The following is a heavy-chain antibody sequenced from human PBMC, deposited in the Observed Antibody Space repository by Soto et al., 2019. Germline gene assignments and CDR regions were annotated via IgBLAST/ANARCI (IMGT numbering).Heavy chain of an antibody. J-gene: IGHJ4*02. V-gene: IGHV3-30*02. CDR2: MSYDGSDT. CDR1: GFIFSNNG. D-gene: IGHD3-10*02. CDR3: TIVRVADSALDH. Sequence: PGGSLRLFCVGSGFIFSNNGMHWVRQTPGKGLEWVAFMSYDGSDTFYADSVKGRFTISRDNSKNTLFLHMSNLRPEDTAMYYCTIVRVADSALDHWGQGTLVTVSS.